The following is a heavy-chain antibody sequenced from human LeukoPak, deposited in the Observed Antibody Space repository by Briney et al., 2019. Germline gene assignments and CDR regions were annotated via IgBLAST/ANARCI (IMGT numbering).Heavy chain of an antibody. CDR3: AKNVGYCSSSSCSRQYFDS. CDR1: GITLSNYG. CDR2: ISDSGGST. Sequence: GGSLRLSCAVSGITLSNYGMSWVRQAPGKGLEWVAGISDSGGSTNYADSVKGRFTGSRDNSKNTLYLQMTSLRAEDTAIYYCAKNVGYCSSSSCSRQYFDSWGQGILVTVSS. D-gene: IGHD2-2*01. V-gene: IGHV3-23*01. J-gene: IGHJ4*02.